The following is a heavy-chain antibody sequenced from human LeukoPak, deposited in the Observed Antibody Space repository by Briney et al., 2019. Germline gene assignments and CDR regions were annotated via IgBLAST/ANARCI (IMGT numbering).Heavy chain of an antibody. CDR2: INPNIGGT. J-gene: IGHJ4*02. Sequence: GASVKVSCKASGYTFTCYYMHWVRQAPGQGVEGMGWINPNIGGTNYAQKFQGRVTMTRVTSISTAYMELSSLRSEDTAVYYCHGYSGYGLPSNFDYWGQGTLVTVSS. CDR3: HGYSGYGLPSNFDY. D-gene: IGHD5-12*01. V-gene: IGHV1-2*02. CDR1: GYTFTCYY.